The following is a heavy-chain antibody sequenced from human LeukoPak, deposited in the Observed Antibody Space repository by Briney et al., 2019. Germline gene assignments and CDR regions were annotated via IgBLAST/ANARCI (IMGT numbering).Heavy chain of an antibody. J-gene: IGHJ4*02. CDR3: ARGVGSSFVY. V-gene: IGHV4-39*07. CDR1: RGSISSSSYY. CDR2: IYYSGST. D-gene: IGHD6-6*01. Sequence: PSETLSLTCTVSRGSISSSSYYWGWIRQPPGKGLEWIGSIYYSGSTYYNPSLKSRVTISVDTSKNQFSLKLSSVTAADTAVYYCARGVGSSFVYWGQGTLVTVSS.